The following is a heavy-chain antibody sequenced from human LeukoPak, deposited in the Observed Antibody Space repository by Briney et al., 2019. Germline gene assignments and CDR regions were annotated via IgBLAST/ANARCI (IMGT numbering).Heavy chain of an antibody. CDR2: IYYSGST. V-gene: IGHV4-59*08. Sequence: PSETLSLTCTVSGGSISSSYWSWIRQPPGKGLEWIAYIYYSGSTNYNPSLKSRLTISADMSKNQFSLKLSSVTAADTAIYYCARLHKGNWFDPWGQGTLSPSPQ. CDR3: ARLHKGNWFDP. CDR1: GGSISSSY. J-gene: IGHJ5*02.